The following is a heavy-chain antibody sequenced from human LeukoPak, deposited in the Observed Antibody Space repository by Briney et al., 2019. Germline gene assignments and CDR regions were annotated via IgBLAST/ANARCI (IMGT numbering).Heavy chain of an antibody. CDR1: GYSFTDYY. V-gene: IGHV1-2*02. CDR2: INPNSGGT. J-gene: IGHJ4*02. CDR3: ARARPTYYYGSGSYDY. Sequence: ASVKVSCKTSGYSFTDYYMHWVRQAPGQGLEWMGWINPNSGGTNFAQRFQDRVTMTRDMSISTAYMELSRLRSDDTAVYYCARARPTYYYGSGSYDYWGQGTLVTVSS. D-gene: IGHD3-10*01.